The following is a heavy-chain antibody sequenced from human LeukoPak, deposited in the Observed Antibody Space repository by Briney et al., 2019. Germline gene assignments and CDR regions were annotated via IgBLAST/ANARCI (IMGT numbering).Heavy chain of an antibody. CDR2: ISSNGGST. Sequence: PGGSLRLSCAASGFTFSSYSMNWVRQAPGKGLEYVSAISSNGGSTYYADSVKGRFTISRGNSKNTLYLQMSSLRAEDTAVYYCVKVLVRGYGPQPHSRGTDYWGQGTLVTVSS. CDR1: GFTFSSYS. V-gene: IGHV3-64D*09. D-gene: IGHD3-10*01. J-gene: IGHJ4*02. CDR3: VKVLVRGYGPQPHSRGTDY.